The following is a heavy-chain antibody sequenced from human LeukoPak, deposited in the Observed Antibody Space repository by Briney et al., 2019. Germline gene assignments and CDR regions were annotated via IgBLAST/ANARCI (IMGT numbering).Heavy chain of an antibody. CDR3: ARVGIPVALDY. J-gene: IGHJ4*02. CDR2: ISGSSGTI. D-gene: IGHD6-19*01. CDR1: GFTFSSYS. Sequence: PGGSLRLSCAASGFTFSSYSMNWVRQAPGKGLEWVSYISGSSGTIYYADSVKGRFTISRDNAKNSSFLQMNSLRDEDTAVYYCARVGIPVALDYWGQGTLVTVSS. V-gene: IGHV3-48*02.